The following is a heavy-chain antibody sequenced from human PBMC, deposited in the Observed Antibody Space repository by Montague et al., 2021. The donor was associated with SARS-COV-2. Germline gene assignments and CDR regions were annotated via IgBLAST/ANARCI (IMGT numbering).Heavy chain of an antibody. V-gene: IGHV4-39*01. CDR3: ARLSKTGYPPLYYYYGMDV. CDR1: GGSISSSSYY. D-gene: IGHD3-9*01. Sequence: SETLSLTCTVPGGSISSSSYYWGWIRQPPGKGLEWIGSIYYSGSTYYNPSLKSRVTISVDTSKNQFSLKLSSVTAADTAVYYCARLSKTGYPPLYYYYGMDVWGQGTTVTVSS. CDR2: IYYSGST. J-gene: IGHJ6*02.